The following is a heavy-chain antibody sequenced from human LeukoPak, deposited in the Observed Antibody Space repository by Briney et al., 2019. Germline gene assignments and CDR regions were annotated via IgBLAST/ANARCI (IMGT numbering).Heavy chain of an antibody. CDR1: GGSISSSSYY. CDR3: ARDSIVGAKGFDP. Sequence: SETLSLTCTVSGGSISSSSYYWGWIRQPPGKGLEWIGSIYYSGSTYYNPSLKSRVTISVDTSKNQFSLKLSSVTAADTAVYYCARDSIVGAKGFDPWGQGTLVTVSS. CDR2: IYYSGST. V-gene: IGHV4-39*07. D-gene: IGHD1-26*01. J-gene: IGHJ5*02.